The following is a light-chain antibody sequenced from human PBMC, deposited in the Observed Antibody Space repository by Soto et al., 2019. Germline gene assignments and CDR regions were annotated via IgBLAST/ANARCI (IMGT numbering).Light chain of an antibody. CDR1: QSVSSSY. CDR3: QQYGSSPT. CDR2: GAS. V-gene: IGKV3-20*01. Sequence: EIVLTQSPGTLSLSPGERATLSCRASQSVSSSYLAWYQQKPGQAPRLLIYGASNRATGIPDRFSGSGSGTDFTLTISRLEPEDFAVYYCQQYGSSPTFGQRTKVDIK. J-gene: IGKJ1*01.